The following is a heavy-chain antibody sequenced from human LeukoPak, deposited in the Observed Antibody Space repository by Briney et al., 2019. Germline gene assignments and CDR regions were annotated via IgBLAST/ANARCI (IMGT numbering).Heavy chain of an antibody. V-gene: IGHV4-39*01. Sequence: SETLSLTCTVPGGSISSSSYYWGWIRQPPGKGLEWIGSIYYSGSTYYNPSLKSRVTISVDTSKNQFSLKLSSVTAADTAVYYCARLPGGAFDIWGQGTMVTVS. CDR2: IYYSGST. J-gene: IGHJ3*02. D-gene: IGHD2-8*02. CDR3: ARLPGGAFDI. CDR1: GGSISSSSYY.